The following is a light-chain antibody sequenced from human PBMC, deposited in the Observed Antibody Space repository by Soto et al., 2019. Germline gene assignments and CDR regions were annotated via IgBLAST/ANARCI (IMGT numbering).Light chain of an antibody. CDR1: QSVRTSY. V-gene: IGKV3-20*01. Sequence: EIVLTQSPGTLSLSPGERATLSCRASQSVRTSYLAWYQQKPGQAPRLLIYGASSRATGIPDRFSGSGSGTDSTLTISRLEPEDFAVYYCQQYGSSPGTFGQGTKVEIK. J-gene: IGKJ1*01. CDR2: GAS. CDR3: QQYGSSPGT.